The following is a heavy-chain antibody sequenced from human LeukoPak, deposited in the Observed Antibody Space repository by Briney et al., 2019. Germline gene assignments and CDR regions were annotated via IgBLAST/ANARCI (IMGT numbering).Heavy chain of an antibody. CDR2: IYYSGNI. CDR1: GGSISPYY. CDR3: AREREDSETYLYGMDV. Sequence: SETLSLTCAVSGGSISPYYWSWIRQPPGKGLEWIGYIYYSGNINYNPSLKSRVTISVDTSKNQFSLKLSSVTAADTAVYYCAREREDSETYLYGMDVWGQGTTVTISS. J-gene: IGHJ6*02. D-gene: IGHD1-26*01. V-gene: IGHV4-59*01.